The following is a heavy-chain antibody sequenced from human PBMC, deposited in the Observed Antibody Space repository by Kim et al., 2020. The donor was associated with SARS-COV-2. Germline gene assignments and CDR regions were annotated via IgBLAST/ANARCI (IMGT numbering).Heavy chain of an antibody. CDR2: SEK. Sequence: SEKYYVNSVKGRFTITRDNAKNSLYLQMNSLRAEDTAVYYCARDRTSFDYWGQGTLVTVSS. J-gene: IGHJ4*02. CDR3: ARDRTSFDY. V-gene: IGHV3-7*01.